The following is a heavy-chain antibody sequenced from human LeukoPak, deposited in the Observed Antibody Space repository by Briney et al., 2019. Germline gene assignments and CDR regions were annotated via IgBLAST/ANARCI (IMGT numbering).Heavy chain of an antibody. Sequence: GGSLRLSCAASGFTFSSYWMSWVRQAPGKGLEWVASIGPTGSDRYHADSIRGRFTISRDNANNFLYLQMNSLRAEDTAVYYCATETNGRHYDYWGQGTLLTVSS. D-gene: IGHD1-14*01. V-gene: IGHV3-21*06. CDR1: GFTFSSYW. J-gene: IGHJ4*02. CDR2: IGPTGSDR. CDR3: ATETNGRHYDY.